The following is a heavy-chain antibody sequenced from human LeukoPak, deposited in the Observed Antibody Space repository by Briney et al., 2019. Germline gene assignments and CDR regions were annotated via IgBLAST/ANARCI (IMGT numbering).Heavy chain of an antibody. CDR3: AKGHSRTSKIYYFDY. D-gene: IGHD6-13*01. CDR2: ISGSGGST. V-gene: IGHV3-23*01. CDR1: GFTFSSYA. J-gene: IGHJ4*02. Sequence: PGGSLRLSCAASGFTFSSYAMSWVRQAPGKGLEWVSAISGSGGSTYYADSVKGRFTISRDNSKNTLYLQMNSLRAEDTAVYYCAKGHSRTSKIYYFDYWGQGTLVTVSS.